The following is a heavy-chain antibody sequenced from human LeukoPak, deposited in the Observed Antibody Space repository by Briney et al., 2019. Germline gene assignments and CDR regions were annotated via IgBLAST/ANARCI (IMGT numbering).Heavy chain of an antibody. CDR2: IYTSGST. D-gene: IGHD6-19*01. CDR1: GGSISSSSYY. Sequence: PSETLSLTCTVSGGSISSSSYYWGWIRQPPGKGLEWIGRIYTSGSTNYNPSLKSRVTMSVDTSKNQFSLKLSSVTAADTAVYYCARDMGYSSGWFDYWGQGTLVTVSS. V-gene: IGHV4-39*07. J-gene: IGHJ4*02. CDR3: ARDMGYSSGWFDY.